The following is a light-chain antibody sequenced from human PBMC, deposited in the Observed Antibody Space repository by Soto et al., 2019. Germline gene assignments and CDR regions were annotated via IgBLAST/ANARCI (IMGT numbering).Light chain of an antibody. CDR3: QQRSNWPPT. CDR1: QSVSSN. Sequence: EIVITQSPSTLSVSPGERATLSCRASQSVSSNLAWYQQKPGQAPRHLIYGASNRATGIPARFSGSGSGTDFTLTISSLEPEDFAVYYCQQRSNWPPTFGQGTRLDI. V-gene: IGKV3-11*01. J-gene: IGKJ5*01. CDR2: GAS.